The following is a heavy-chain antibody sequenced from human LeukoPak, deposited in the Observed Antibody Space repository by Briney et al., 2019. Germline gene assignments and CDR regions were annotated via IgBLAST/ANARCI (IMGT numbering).Heavy chain of an antibody. V-gene: IGHV1-24*01. D-gene: IGHD3-9*01. Sequence: ASVMVSCKVSGYTLTELSMHWVRQAPGKGLEWMGGFDPEDGETIYAQRFQGRVTMTEDTSTDTAYMELSSLRSEDTAVYYCATDLTYYFDYWGQGTLVTVSS. CDR3: ATDLTYYFDY. J-gene: IGHJ4*02. CDR2: FDPEDGET. CDR1: GYTLTELS.